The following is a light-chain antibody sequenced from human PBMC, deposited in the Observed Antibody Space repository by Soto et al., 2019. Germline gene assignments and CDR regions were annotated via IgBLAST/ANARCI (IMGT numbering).Light chain of an antibody. CDR2: GAS. V-gene: IGKV1-13*02. Sequence: AIQLTQSPASLSASVGDRVTITCRARHDISSFLAWYQQKPGRAPKLLIYGASSLESGVPSRFSGSGSGTDFTLTINSLHTEDFATYYCQQFNSYPLTFGQGTRLEIK. J-gene: IGKJ5*01. CDR1: HDISSF. CDR3: QQFNSYPLT.